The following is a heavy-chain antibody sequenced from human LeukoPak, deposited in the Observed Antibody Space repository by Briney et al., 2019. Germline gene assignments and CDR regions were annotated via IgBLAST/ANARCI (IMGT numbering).Heavy chain of an antibody. J-gene: IGHJ6*02. CDR3: ARVTYYCGSGSYQPPDYYYYGMDV. CDR1: GGSISSGSYY. D-gene: IGHD3-10*01. Sequence: SETLSLTCTVSGGSISSGSYYWNWIRQPAGKGLEWIGRVYTSGSTNYNPSLKSRVTISVDTSKNQFSLKLSSVTAADTAVYYCARVTYYCGSGSYQPPDYYYYGMDVWGQGTTVTVSS. CDR2: VYTSGST. V-gene: IGHV4-61*02.